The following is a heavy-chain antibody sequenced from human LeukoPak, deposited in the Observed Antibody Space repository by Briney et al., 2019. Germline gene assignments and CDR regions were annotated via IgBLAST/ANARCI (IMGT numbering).Heavy chain of an antibody. Sequence: APVKASCKASGYTFTGYYMHWVRQAPGQGLEWMGWINPNSGGTNYAQKFQGRVTMTRDTSISTAYMELSRLRSDDTAVYYCARDRMATILNWGQGTLVTVSS. V-gene: IGHV1-2*02. J-gene: IGHJ4*02. CDR3: ARDRMATILN. CDR2: INPNSGGT. CDR1: GYTFTGYY. D-gene: IGHD5-24*01.